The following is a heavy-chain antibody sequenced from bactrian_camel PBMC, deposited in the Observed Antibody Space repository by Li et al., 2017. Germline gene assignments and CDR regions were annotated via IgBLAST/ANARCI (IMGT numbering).Heavy chain of an antibody. Sequence: HVQLVESGGGSVQGGESLRLFCAASGFVGGTYSMAWFRQTPGNEREAVAVIDTSARTTYADSVKGRFTISKNYAKNHLYLQMDGLKPDDSATYYCAAHCLRGLGLACTLGFWGQGTQVTVS. J-gene: IGHJ6*01. CDR2: IDTSART. CDR1: GFVGGTYS. V-gene: IGHV3S53*01. CDR3: AAHCLRGLGLACTLGF. D-gene: IGHD1*01.